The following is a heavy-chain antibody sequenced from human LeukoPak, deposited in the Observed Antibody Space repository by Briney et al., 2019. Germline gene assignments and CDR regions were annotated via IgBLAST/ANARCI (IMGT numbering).Heavy chain of an antibody. Sequence: AASVKVSCKASGGTFSSYAISWVRQAPGQGLEWMGRIIPILGIANYAQKFQGRVTITADKSTSTAYMELSSLRSGDTAVYYCARDLNFYDSSGYMGDYWGQGTLVTVSS. J-gene: IGHJ4*02. V-gene: IGHV1-69*04. CDR2: IIPILGIA. D-gene: IGHD3-22*01. CDR1: GGTFSSYA. CDR3: ARDLNFYDSSGYMGDY.